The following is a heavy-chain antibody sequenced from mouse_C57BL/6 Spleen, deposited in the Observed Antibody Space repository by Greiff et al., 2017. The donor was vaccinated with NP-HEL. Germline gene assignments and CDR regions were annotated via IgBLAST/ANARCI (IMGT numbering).Heavy chain of an antibody. D-gene: IGHD1-1*01. CDR1: GYSFTSYY. CDR3: ARGFITTVPYFDY. J-gene: IGHJ2*01. V-gene: IGHV1-66*01. Sequence: QVHVKQSGPELVKPGASVKISCKASGYSFTSYYIHWVKQRPGQGLEWIGWIYPGSGNTKYNEKFKGKATLTADTSSSTAYMQLSSLTSEDSAVYDCARGFITTVPYFDYWGQGTTLTVSS. CDR2: IYPGSGNT.